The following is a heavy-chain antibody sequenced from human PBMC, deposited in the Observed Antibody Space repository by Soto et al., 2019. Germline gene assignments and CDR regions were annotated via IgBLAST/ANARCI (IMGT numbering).Heavy chain of an antibody. CDR2: ISAYNGNT. D-gene: IGHD2-2*01. CDR1: GYTFTNFG. CDR3: AREVPAAMPGYYYYGMDG. V-gene: IGHV1-18*01. J-gene: IGHJ6*02. Sequence: ASVKVSCKASGYTFTNFGISWVRQAPGQGLEWMGWISAYNGNTNYAQNFQGRVTMTTDTSTSTAYMELRSLRSDDTAVYYCAREVPAAMPGYYYYGMDGWGQGTTVPVSS.